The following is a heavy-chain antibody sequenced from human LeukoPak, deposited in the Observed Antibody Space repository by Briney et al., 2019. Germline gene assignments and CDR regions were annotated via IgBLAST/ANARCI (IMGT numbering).Heavy chain of an antibody. CDR3: ARGTSSWYPYWSDP. CDR2: IYTSGST. D-gene: IGHD6-13*01. CDR1: GGSISSGSYY. V-gene: IGHV4-61*02. Sequence: PSETLSLTCTVSGGSISSGSYYWSWIRQPAGKGLEWIGRIYTSGSTNYNPSLKSRVTISVDTSKNQFSLKLSSVTAADTAVYYCARGTSSWYPYWSDPWGQGTLVTVSS. J-gene: IGHJ5*02.